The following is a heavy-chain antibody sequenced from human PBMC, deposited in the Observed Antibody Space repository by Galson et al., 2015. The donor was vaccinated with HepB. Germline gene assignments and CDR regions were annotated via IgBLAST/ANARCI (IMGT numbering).Heavy chain of an antibody. CDR2: ISYAGSNQ. V-gene: IGHV3-30-3*01. Sequence: SLRLSCAASGFRISNFAMHWVRQAPGKGLEWVSMISYAGSNQFYIESVRGRSTISRDVFKYTLYLQMNSLRAEDTAVYYCARDPDDTNGYYLTFEYWGQGSRVTVSS. CDR1: GFRISNFA. D-gene: IGHD3-22*01. J-gene: IGHJ4*02. CDR3: ARDPDDTNGYYLTFEY.